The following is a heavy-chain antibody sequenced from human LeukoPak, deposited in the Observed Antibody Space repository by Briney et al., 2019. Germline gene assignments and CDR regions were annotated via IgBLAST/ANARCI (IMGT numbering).Heavy chain of an antibody. CDR3: ARDPVSDKPDYFDD. CDR1: GLIFTSYD. J-gene: IGHJ4*02. D-gene: IGHD1-14*01. V-gene: IGHV3-30*03. Sequence: GGSLRLSCAASGLIFTSYDMQCVRQAPDKGLEWVAVTSSDGGLKFYADSVKGRFTISRDNSKNTLFLQMNSLRPEDTAVYSCARDPVSDKPDYFDDWGQGTLVTVSS. CDR2: TSSDGGLK.